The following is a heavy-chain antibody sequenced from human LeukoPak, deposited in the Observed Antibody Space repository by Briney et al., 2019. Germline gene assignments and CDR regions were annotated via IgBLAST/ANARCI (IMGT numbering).Heavy chain of an antibody. CDR3: ARDREQQHIDY. J-gene: IGHJ4*02. Sequence: GRSLRLSCAASGFTFDDYAMHWVRQAPGKGLEWVSRICWNSGSIGYADSVTGRFTISRDNAKNSLYLQMNSLRAEDTAVYYCARDREQQHIDYGGQGTLVTVPS. CDR1: GFTFDDYA. V-gene: IGHV3-9*01. D-gene: IGHD6-13*01. CDR2: ICWNSGSI.